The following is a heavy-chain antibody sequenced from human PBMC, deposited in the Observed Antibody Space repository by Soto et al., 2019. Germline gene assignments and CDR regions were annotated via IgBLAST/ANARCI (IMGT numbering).Heavy chain of an antibody. CDR3: AAADRLRFLYYYYGMDV. CDR1: GFTFTSSS. CDR2: IVVGSGNT. Sequence: SVKVSCKASGFTFTSSSVQWVRQARGQRLEWIGWIVVGSGNTNYAQKFQERVTITRDMSTSTAYMELSSLRSEDTAVYYCAAADRLRFLYYYYGMDVWGQGTTVTVSS. D-gene: IGHD3-3*01. J-gene: IGHJ6*02. V-gene: IGHV1-58*01.